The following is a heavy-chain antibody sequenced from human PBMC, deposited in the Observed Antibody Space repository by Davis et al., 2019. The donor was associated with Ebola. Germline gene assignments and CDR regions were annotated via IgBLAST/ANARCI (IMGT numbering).Heavy chain of an antibody. CDR1: GFTFGSYA. D-gene: IGHD2-2*01. Sequence: GGSLRLSCAASGFTFGSYAMHWVRQAPGKGLEWVAVISYDGRSKDGDSVKGRFTISRDNSKNTLYLQMNSLRAEDTAVYYCARDRCSSISCYYDYWGQGTLVTVSS. J-gene: IGHJ4*02. CDR2: ISYDGRSK. V-gene: IGHV3-30*04. CDR3: ARDRCSSISCYYDY.